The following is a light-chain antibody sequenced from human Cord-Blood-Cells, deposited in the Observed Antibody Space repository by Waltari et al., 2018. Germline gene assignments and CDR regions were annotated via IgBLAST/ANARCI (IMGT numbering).Light chain of an antibody. CDR3: QQYNSYSYT. Sequence: EIKMTQSPSPLSASVGDRVTITCRASQSISSWLAWYQQKPGKAPKLLIYDASSLESGVPSRFSGSGSGTEFTLTISSLQPDDFATYYCQQYNSYSYTFGQGTKLEIK. CDR2: DAS. J-gene: IGKJ2*01. V-gene: IGKV1-5*01. CDR1: QSISSW.